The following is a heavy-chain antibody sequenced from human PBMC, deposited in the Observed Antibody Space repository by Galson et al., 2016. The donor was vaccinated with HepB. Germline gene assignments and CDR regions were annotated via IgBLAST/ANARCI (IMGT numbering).Heavy chain of an antibody. J-gene: IGHJ4*02. CDR2: ISWNSGSI. D-gene: IGHD6-13*01. CDR3: AKDIGLGIGAAGRYFDY. V-gene: IGHV3-9*01. CDR1: GFTFDDYA. Sequence: SLRLSCAASGFTFDDYAMHWVRQAPGKGLEWVSGISWNSGSIGYADSVKGRFTISRDNAKNSLYIEMSSLRTEDTALYYCAKDIGLGIGAAGRYFDYWGQGTLVTVSS.